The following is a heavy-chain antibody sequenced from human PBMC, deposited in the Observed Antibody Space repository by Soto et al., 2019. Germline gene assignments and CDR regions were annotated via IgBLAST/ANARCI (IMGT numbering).Heavy chain of an antibody. CDR1: GGTFSSYT. J-gene: IGHJ4*02. D-gene: IGHD2-2*01. Sequence: QVQLVHSGAEVKKPGSSVKVSCKASGGTFSSYTISWVRQAPGQGLEWMGRIIPILGIANYAQKFQGRVTITADKSTSTAYMELSSLRSEDTAVYYCARDQGYCSSTSCAYFDYWGQGTLVTVSS. V-gene: IGHV1-69*04. CDR2: IIPILGIA. CDR3: ARDQGYCSSTSCAYFDY.